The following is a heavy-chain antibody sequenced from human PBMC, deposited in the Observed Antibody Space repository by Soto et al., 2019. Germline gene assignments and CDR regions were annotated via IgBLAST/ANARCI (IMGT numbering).Heavy chain of an antibody. CDR3: ARDGGDERSFDS. CDR2: IKKDGGDT. D-gene: IGHD2-21*02. V-gene: IGHV3-7*01. J-gene: IGHJ4*02. Sequence: GGSQRHSCAASGFTIRSFWINWVRQTPGKGLEWVANIKKDGGDTNYADSVKGRFTISRDNSKNTLYLQMNSLRAEDTAVYYCARDGGDERSFDSWGPGTLVTVSS. CDR1: GFTIRSFW.